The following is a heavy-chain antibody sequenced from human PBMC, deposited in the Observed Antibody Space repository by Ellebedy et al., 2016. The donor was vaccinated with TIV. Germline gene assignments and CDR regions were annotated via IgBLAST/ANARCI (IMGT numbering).Heavy chain of an antibody. D-gene: IGHD5-24*01. Sequence: GGSLRLSCAASGFTFSSYNMIWVRQAPGKGLEWISYISSSATTTDYADSVKGRLTISRDNAKNSVYLQMNSLRAEDTAVYYCARDMGRWLQFLAYWGQGTLVTVSS. CDR3: ARDMGRWLQFLAY. CDR2: ISSSATTT. J-gene: IGHJ4*02. V-gene: IGHV3-48*03. CDR1: GFTFSSYN.